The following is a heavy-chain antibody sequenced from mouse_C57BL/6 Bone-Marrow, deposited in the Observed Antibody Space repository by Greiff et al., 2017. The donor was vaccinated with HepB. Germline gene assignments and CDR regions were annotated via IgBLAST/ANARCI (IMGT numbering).Heavy chain of an antibody. J-gene: IGHJ2*01. CDR1: GYTFTSYW. Sequence: QVQLQQPGAELVRPGSSVKLSCKASGYTFTSYWMHWVKQRPIQGLEWIGNIDPSDSDTHYNQKFKDKATLTVDKSSSTAYMQLSSLTSEDSAVHYCARSEGLPDYFDYWGQGTTLTVSS. CDR2: IDPSDSDT. CDR3: ARSEGLPDYFDY. D-gene: IGHD2-4*01. V-gene: IGHV1-52*01.